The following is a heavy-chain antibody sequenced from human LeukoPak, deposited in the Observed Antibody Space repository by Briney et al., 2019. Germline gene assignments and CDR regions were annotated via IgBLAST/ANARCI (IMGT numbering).Heavy chain of an antibody. D-gene: IGHD3-9*01. Sequence: SETLSLTCTVSGGSISSYYWSWIRQPAGKGLEWIGRIYTSGSTNYNPSLKSRVTMSVDTSKNRFSLKLSSVTAADTAVYYCARGAQYYDILTGYYNLEYFDYWGQGTLVTVSS. V-gene: IGHV4-4*07. CDR1: GGSISSYY. CDR2: IYTSGST. J-gene: IGHJ4*02. CDR3: ARGAQYYDILTGYYNLEYFDY.